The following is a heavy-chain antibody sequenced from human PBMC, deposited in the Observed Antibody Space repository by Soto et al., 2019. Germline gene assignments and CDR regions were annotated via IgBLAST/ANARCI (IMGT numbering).Heavy chain of an antibody. D-gene: IGHD2-15*01. J-gene: IGHJ4*02. CDR3: AKSSGQSGGSCYD. V-gene: IGHV3-23*01. CDR1: GFTFSSYA. CDR2: ISGSGGST. Sequence: EVQLLESGGGLVQPGGSRRLSCAASGFTFSSYAMSWVRQAPGKGLEWVSAISGSGGSTYYADSVKGRFTISRDNSKNTLYLQMNSLRAEDTAVYYCAKSSGQSGGSCYDWGQGTLVTVSS.